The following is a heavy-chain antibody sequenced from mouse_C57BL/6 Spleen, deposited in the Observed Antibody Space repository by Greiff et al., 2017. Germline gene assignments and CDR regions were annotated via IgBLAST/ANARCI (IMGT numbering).Heavy chain of an antibody. V-gene: IGHV1-39*01. CDR3: AREGVYYGPYFDY. D-gene: IGHD1-1*01. Sequence: VQLKESGPELVKPGASVKISCKASGYSFTDYNMNWVKQSTGKSLEWIGVINPNYGTTSYNQKFKGKATLTVDQSSSTSYMQLNSLTSEDSAVYYCAREGVYYGPYFDYWGQGTTLTVSS. CDR1: GYSFTDYN. J-gene: IGHJ2*01. CDR2: INPNYGTT.